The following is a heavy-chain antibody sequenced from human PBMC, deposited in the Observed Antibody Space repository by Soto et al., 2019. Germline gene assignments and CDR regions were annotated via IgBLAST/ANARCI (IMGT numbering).Heavy chain of an antibody. D-gene: IGHD3-10*01. Sequence: GSGPTLVNPTQTLTLTCTFSGFSLSTSGVGVGWIRQPPGKALEWLALIYWDDDKRYSPSLKSRLTITKDTSKNQVVLTMTNMDPVDTATYYCAHTITMVRGEDENWFDPWGQGTLVTVSS. CDR1: GFSLSTSGVG. CDR2: IYWDDDK. CDR3: AHTITMVRGEDENWFDP. V-gene: IGHV2-5*02. J-gene: IGHJ5*02.